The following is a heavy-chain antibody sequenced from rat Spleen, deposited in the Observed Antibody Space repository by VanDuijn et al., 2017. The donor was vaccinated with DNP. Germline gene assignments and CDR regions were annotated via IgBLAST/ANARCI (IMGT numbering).Heavy chain of an antibody. V-gene: IGHV4-2*01. CDR2: INKDSRTI. J-gene: IGHJ3*01. CDR1: GLNFSDYW. CDR3: ARAGYYGFMTY. Sequence: EVKLVESGGGLVQPGRSLKLSCAASGLNFSDYWMGWVRQAPGKGLKWIGEINKDSRTINYTPSLKDKFTISRDNAQNTLYLQMSKLGSEDTAFYYCARAGYYGFMTYWGQGTLVTVSS. D-gene: IGHD1-6*01.